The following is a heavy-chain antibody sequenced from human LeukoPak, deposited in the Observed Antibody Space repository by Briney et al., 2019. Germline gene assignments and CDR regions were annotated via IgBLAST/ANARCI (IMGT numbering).Heavy chain of an antibody. CDR3: ARGSAGWYSIDY. Sequence: PSETLSLTCTVSGGSISNYYWSWIRQPAGKGLEWIGRIYSSGSTNYNPSLKSRVTMSVDTSKNQFSLNLSSLTAADTAVYCCARGSAGWYSIDYWGQGILVTVSS. D-gene: IGHD6-19*01. CDR2: IYSSGST. CDR1: GGSISNYY. J-gene: IGHJ4*02. V-gene: IGHV4-4*07.